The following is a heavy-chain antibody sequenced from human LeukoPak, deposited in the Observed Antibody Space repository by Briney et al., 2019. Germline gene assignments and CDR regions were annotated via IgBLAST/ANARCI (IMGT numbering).Heavy chain of an antibody. J-gene: IGHJ4*02. Sequence: SQTLSLTCAISGDSVSSNSAAWNWIRQSPSRGLERLGRTYYRSKWYNDYALSVKSRISINPDTSKKQFSLQLNSVTPEDTAVYYCARSYSSGWDFESWGQGTLVTVSS. CDR2: TYYRSKWYN. D-gene: IGHD6-19*01. CDR3: ARSYSSGWDFES. V-gene: IGHV6-1*01. CDR1: GDSVSSNSAA.